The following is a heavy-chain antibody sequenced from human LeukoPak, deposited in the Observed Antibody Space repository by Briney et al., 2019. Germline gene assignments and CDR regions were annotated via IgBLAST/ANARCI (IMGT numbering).Heavy chain of an antibody. CDR1: GGTFSSYA. J-gene: IGHJ5*02. V-gene: IGHV1-69*06. CDR3: ARGSYYDFGNPGWFDP. CDR2: IIPIFGTA. D-gene: IGHD3-3*01. Sequence: GASVKVSCKASGGTFSSYAISWVRQAPGQGLEWMGGIIPIFGTANYAQKFQGRVTITADKSTSTAYMELSSLRSEDTAVYYCARGSYYDFGNPGWFDPWGQGTLVTVSS.